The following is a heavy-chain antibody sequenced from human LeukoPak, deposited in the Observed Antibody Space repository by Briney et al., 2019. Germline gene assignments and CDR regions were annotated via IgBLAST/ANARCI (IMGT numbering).Heavy chain of an antibody. V-gene: IGHV3-21*01. CDR3: AGGFGELSEGYGMDV. D-gene: IGHD3-10*01. CDR1: GVTFISYS. J-gene: IGHJ6*02. Sequence: VGSLRLSCAASGVTFISYSMNWVRHAPGEGLEWVSCISSSSGYIYYAEAVKGRFTISRDNAKNSLYLQMNSLRAEEKAVYYCAGGFGELSEGYGMDVWGQGTTVTVSS. CDR2: ISSSSGYI.